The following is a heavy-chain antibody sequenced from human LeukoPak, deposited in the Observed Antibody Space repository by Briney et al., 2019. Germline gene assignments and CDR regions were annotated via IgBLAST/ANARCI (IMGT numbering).Heavy chain of an antibody. V-gene: IGHV3-21*01. D-gene: IGHD3-3*01. CDR3: ARDLSGGLRFLEWLFHN. Sequence: GGSLRLSCAASGFTFSSYSMNWVRQAPGKGLEWVSSISSSSSYIYYADSVKGRFTISRDNAKNSLYLQMNSLRAEDTAVYYCARDLSGGLRFLEWLFHNWGQGTLVTVSS. CDR1: GFTFSSYS. J-gene: IGHJ4*02. CDR2: ISSSSSYI.